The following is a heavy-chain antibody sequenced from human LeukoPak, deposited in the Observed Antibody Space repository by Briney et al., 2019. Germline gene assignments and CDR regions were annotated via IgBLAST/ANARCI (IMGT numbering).Heavy chain of an antibody. CDR2: ISSSSSYI. CDR1: GFTFSTYT. Sequence: GGSLRLSCAASGFTFSTYTMNWVSQAPGKGLEWVSTISSSSSYIYYGDSVKGRFIISRDNAKNSLYLQMNSLRAGDTAVYYCARAPYDSTGYETPLAFDIWGQGTMVTVSS. V-gene: IGHV3-21*01. J-gene: IGHJ3*02. D-gene: IGHD3-22*01. CDR3: ARAPYDSTGYETPLAFDI.